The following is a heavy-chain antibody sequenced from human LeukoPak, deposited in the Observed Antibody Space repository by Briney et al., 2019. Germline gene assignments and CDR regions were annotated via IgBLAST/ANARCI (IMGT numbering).Heavy chain of an antibody. CDR1: GFTFCNSW. J-gene: IGHJ3*01. CDR3: VVVVEPPDSDGFDV. CDR2: INADVSTT. Sequence: HPGGSLRLSCAASGFTFCNSWVHWVRQAPGKGRVWVSLINADVSTTTYADSVKGRFTISRDNARNTVSLQMNSLTIEDTAVYYCVVVVEPPDSDGFDVWGQGTMITVSS. V-gene: IGHV3-74*01. D-gene: IGHD1-14*01.